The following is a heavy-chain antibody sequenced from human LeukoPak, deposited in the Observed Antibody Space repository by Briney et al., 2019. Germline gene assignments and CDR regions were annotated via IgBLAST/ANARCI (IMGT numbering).Heavy chain of an antibody. CDR2: INHSGST. J-gene: IGHJ4*02. D-gene: IGHD4-17*01. Sequence: PSETLSLTCAVYGGSFSGYYWSRIRQPPGKGLEWIGEINHSGSTNYNPSLKSRVTISVDTSKNQLSLKLSSVTAADTAVYYCARVPLISTVTPQGRYFDYWGQGTLVTVSS. CDR1: GGSFSGYY. CDR3: ARVPLISTVTPQGRYFDY. V-gene: IGHV4-34*01.